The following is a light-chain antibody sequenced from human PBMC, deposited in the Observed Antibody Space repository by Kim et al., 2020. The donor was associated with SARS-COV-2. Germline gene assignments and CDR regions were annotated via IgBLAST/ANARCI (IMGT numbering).Light chain of an antibody. CDR2: GAA. CDR3: QQYGSSPYT. V-gene: IGKV3-20*01. CDR1: QSVSSNY. Sequence: EIVLTQSPGILSLSPGERATLSCRASQSVSSNYLAWYQQKPGQAPRLLIYGAASRAIGIPDRFSGSGSGTDFTLTISRLEPEDFAVYSCQQYGSSPYTFGQGTKVDIK. J-gene: IGKJ2*01.